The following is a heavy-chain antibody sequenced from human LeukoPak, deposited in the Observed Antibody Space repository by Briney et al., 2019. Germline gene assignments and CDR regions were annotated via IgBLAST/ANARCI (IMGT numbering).Heavy chain of an antibody. CDR1: GYTFTGYY. V-gene: IGHV1-2*02. CDR2: INPHSGGT. J-gene: IGHJ3*02. D-gene: IGHD3-22*01. CDR3: ARSSMIVVVHRGHAFDI. Sequence: AASVKVSCKASGYTFTGYYIHWVRQAPGQGLEWMGWINPHSGGTNYAQKFQGGVTMTRDTSITTAYMELSRLRSDDTAVYYCARSSMIVVVHRGHAFDIWGQGTMVTVSS.